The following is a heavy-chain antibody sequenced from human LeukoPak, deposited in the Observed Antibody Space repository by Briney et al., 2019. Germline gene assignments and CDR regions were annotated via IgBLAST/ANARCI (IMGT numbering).Heavy chain of an antibody. J-gene: IGHJ5*02. CDR2: IYYSGST. V-gene: IGHV4-59*08. CDR3: ARGDRPSYNWNDEQPNWFDP. CDR1: GGSISSYY. D-gene: IGHD1-20*01. Sequence: SETLSLTCTVSGGSISSYYWSWIRQPPGKGLEWIGYIYYSGSTNYNPSLKSRVTISVDTSKNQFSLKLSSVTAADTAVYYCARGDRPSYNWNDEQPNWFDPWGQGTLVTVSS.